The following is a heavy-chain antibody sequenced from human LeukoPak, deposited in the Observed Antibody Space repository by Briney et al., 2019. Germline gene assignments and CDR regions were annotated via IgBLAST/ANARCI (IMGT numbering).Heavy chain of an antibody. CDR3: AKSISSGWIDAFDI. D-gene: IGHD6-19*01. Sequence: GGSLRLSCAASGFTFSSDGMHWVRQAPGQGLEWVAVISYDGSNKYYADSVKGRFTISRDNSKNTLYLQMNSLRAEDTAVYYCAKSISSGWIDAFDIWGQGTMVTVSS. V-gene: IGHV3-30*18. CDR2: ISYDGSNK. CDR1: GFTFSSDG. J-gene: IGHJ3*02.